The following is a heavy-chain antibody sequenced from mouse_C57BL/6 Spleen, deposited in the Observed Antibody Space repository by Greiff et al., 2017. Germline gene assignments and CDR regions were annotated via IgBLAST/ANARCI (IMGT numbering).Heavy chain of an antibody. CDR2: ISLKSDNYAT. V-gene: IGHV6-3*01. CDR1: GFTFSNYW. Sequence: EVQGVESGGGLVQPGGSMKLSCVASGFTFSNYWMNWVRQSPEKGLEWVAQISLKSDNYATHYAGSVKGRFTISRYDSKSSVYLQVNNLRAEDTGISYCTLYYGSSFFYFDYWGQGTTLTVSS. D-gene: IGHD1-1*01. J-gene: IGHJ2*01. CDR3: TLYYGSSFFYFDY.